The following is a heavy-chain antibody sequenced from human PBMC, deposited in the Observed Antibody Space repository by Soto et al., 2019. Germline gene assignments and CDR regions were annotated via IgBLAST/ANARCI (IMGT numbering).Heavy chain of an antibody. Sequence: SETLSLTCTVSGGSVSSGSYYWSWIRQPPGKGLEWIGYIYYSGSTNYNPSLKSRVTISVDTSKNQFSLKLSSVTAADTAVYYCASIVGATGVDYWGQGTLVTVSS. CDR1: GGSVSSGSYY. CDR3: ASIVGATGVDY. D-gene: IGHD1-26*01. CDR2: IYYSGST. J-gene: IGHJ4*02. V-gene: IGHV4-61*01.